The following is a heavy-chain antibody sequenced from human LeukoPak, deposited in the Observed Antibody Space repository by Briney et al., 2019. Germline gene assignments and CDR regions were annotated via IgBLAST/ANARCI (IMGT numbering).Heavy chain of an antibody. J-gene: IGHJ4*02. Sequence: GGSLRLSCAASGFTFSSYEMNWVRQAPGKGLEWVSYISTSGNTRYYADSVKGRFTISRDNSKNTLYLQMNSLRAEDTAMYYCVRDAIVGFFDYWGQGTLVTVSS. D-gene: IGHD2-15*01. V-gene: IGHV3-48*03. CDR3: VRDAIVGFFDY. CDR2: ISTSGNTR. CDR1: GFTFSSYE.